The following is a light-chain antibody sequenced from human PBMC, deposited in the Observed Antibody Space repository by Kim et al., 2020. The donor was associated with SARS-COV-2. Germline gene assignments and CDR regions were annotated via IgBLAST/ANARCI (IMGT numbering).Light chain of an antibody. V-gene: IGLV2-11*01. CDR1: SSNVGAYNY. Sequence: QSALIQPRSVSESPGQSVTISCTGTSSNVGAYNYVSWYQQHPGKAPKLVIYDVTKRPSGVPDRFSGSKSGNTASLTISGLQADDEADYYCCSYAGSHTSLFGGGTKVTVL. CDR2: DVT. CDR3: CSYAGSHTSL. J-gene: IGLJ2*01.